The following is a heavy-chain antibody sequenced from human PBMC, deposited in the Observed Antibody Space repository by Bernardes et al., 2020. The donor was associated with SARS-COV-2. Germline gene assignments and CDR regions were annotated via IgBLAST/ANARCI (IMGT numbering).Heavy chain of an antibody. V-gene: IGHV3-21*06. D-gene: IGHD4-4*01. J-gene: IGHJ4*02. CDR2: ISTSSSYI. Sequence: GGSLRLSCAGSGFTFSDFWMNWVRQAPGKGLEWISSISTSSSYISYSDSVRGRFTISRDNAKNSVSLQMNSLRAEDTAVYYCARVDFSNLYYFDYWGQGTPVTVSS. CDR3: ARVDFSNLYYFDY. CDR1: GFTFSDFW.